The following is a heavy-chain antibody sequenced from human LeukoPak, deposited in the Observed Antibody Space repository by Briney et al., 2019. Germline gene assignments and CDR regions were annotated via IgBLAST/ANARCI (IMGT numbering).Heavy chain of an antibody. CDR1: GFTFSSYA. V-gene: IGHV3-23*01. D-gene: IGHD6-13*01. J-gene: IGHJ6*03. CDR3: ARCSGSSWFVVYYYYMDV. CDR2: ISGSGGST. Sequence: GGSLRLSCAASGFTFSSYAMSWVRQAPGKGLEWVSAISGSGGSTYYADSVKGRFTISRDNSKNTLYLQMNSLRAEDTAVYYCARCSGSSWFVVYYYYMDVWGKGTTVTVSS.